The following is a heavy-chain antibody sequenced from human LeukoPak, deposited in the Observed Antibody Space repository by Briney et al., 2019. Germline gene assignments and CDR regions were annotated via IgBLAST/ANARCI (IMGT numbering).Heavy chain of an antibody. CDR3: ARDRVTIFGVVTTDYFDY. CDR2: TYYRSKWYN. J-gene: IGHJ4*02. V-gene: IGHV6-1*01. CDR1: GDSVSSNSAA. D-gene: IGHD3-3*01. Sequence: SQTLSLTCAISGDSVSSNSAAWNWIRQSPSRGLEWLGRTYYRSKWYNDYAVSVKSRITINPDTSKNQFSLQLNSVTPEDTAVYYCARDRVTIFGVVTTDYFDYWGQGTLDTVSS.